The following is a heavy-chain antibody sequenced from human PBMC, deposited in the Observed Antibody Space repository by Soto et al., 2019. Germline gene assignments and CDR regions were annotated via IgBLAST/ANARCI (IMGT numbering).Heavy chain of an antibody. CDR1: GDSVSSTSAA. D-gene: IGHD4-17*01. J-gene: IGHJ6*02. CDR2: TYYRSKWYN. V-gene: IGHV6-1*01. Sequence: PSQTLSLTCAISGDSVSSTSAAWSWIRQSPSRGLEWLGRTYYRSKWYNDYAVSVKSRITINPDTSKNQFSLQLNSVTPEDTAVYYCARDRSPTTVVTPRTYYYYYGMDVWGQGTTVTVSS. CDR3: ARDRSPTTVVTPRTYYYYYGMDV.